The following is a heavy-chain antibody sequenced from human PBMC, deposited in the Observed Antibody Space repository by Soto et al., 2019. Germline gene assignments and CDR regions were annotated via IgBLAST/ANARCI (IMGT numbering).Heavy chain of an antibody. D-gene: IGHD2-21*02. J-gene: IGHJ4*02. CDR1: GYTFTSYA. CDR3: ARSIVVVTALDY. Sequence: QVQLVQAGAEEKKPGASVKVSCKASGYTFTSYAMHWVRQAPGQRREWMGWINAGNGNTKYSQKFQGRVTITRDTSASTAYMALSSLRSEDTAVYYCARSIVVVTALDYWGQVTLVTVSS. V-gene: IGHV1-3*05. CDR2: INAGNGNT.